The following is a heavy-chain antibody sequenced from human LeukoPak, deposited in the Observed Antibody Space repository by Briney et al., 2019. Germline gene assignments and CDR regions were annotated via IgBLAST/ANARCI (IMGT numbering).Heavy chain of an antibody. CDR2: INHSGST. CDR3: ARGLNSGYVRL. CDR1: GGSFSGYY. D-gene: IGHD5-12*01. J-gene: IGHJ4*02. Sequence: SETLSLTCAVDGGSFSGYYWSWIRQPPGKGLEWIGEINHSGSTNYNPSLKSRVSISVDTSKNQFSLKLSSVTAADTAVYYCARGLNSGYVRLWGQGTLVTVSS. V-gene: IGHV4-34*01.